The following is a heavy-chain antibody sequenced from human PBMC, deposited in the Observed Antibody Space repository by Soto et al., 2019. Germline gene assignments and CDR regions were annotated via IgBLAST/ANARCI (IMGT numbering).Heavy chain of an antibody. V-gene: IGHV1-69*12. Sequence: QVQLVQSGAEVKKPGSSVRVSCKASGGTLRNYGISWVRQAPGQGLEWMGGLLPVFGTANYAPKFQGRVTITADESTSTVYMDVTSLRSEDTAVYYCSIGDATKIVVTTYYGMDVWGQGTTVTVSS. CDR1: GGTLRNYG. D-gene: IGHD4-17*01. J-gene: IGHJ6*02. CDR3: SIGDATKIVVTTYYGMDV. CDR2: LLPVFGTA.